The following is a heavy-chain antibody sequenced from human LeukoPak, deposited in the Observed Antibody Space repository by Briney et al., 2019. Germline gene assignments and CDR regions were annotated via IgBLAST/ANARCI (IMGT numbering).Heavy chain of an antibody. Sequence: AASVKVSCKASGGTFSSYAISWVRQAPGQGLEWMGGIIPIFGTANYAQKFQGRVTITADESTSTAYMELSSLRSEGTAVYYCARDKGSGSYNWFDPWGQGTLVTVSS. J-gene: IGHJ5*02. CDR2: IIPIFGTA. CDR3: ARDKGSGSYNWFDP. D-gene: IGHD3-10*01. V-gene: IGHV1-69*13. CDR1: GGTFSSYA.